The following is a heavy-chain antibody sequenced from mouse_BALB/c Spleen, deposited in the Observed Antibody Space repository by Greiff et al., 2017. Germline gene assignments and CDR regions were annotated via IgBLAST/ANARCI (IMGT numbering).Heavy chain of an antibody. CDR1: GFSLTSYD. D-gene: IGHD5-1*01. CDR2: IWTGGGT. V-gene: IGHV2-9-2*01. Sequence: QVQLKQSGPGLVAPSQSLSITCTVSGFSLTSYDISWIRQPPGKGLEWLGVIWTGGGTNYNSAFMSRLSISKDNSKSQVFLKMNSLQTDDTAIYYCVRDTSLDYWGQGTTLTVSS. J-gene: IGHJ2*01. CDR3: VRDTSLDY.